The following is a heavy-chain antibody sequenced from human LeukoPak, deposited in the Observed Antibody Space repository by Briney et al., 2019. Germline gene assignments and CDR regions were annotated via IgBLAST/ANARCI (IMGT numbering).Heavy chain of an antibody. Sequence: SETLSLTCAVSGGSISSSNWWSWVRQPPGKGLEWIGEIYHSGSTNYNPSLKSRVTISVDKSKNQFSLKLSSVTAADTAVYYCAKGLPLANDFWSGSVDYWGQGTLVTVSS. J-gene: IGHJ4*02. D-gene: IGHD3-3*01. V-gene: IGHV4-4*02. CDR1: GGSISSSNW. CDR2: IYHSGST. CDR3: AKGLPLANDFWSGSVDY.